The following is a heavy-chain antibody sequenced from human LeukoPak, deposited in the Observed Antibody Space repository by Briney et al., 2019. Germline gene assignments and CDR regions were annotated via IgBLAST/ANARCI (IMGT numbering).Heavy chain of an antibody. CDR3: ARDRWGGGDAFDI. Sequence: ASVKVSCKASGYIFTAYYMHWVRQAPGQGLEWMGILNLSGGSTSYAQKFQGRVTMTRDTSTSTVYMDLISLRSEDTAVYYCARDRWGGGDAFDIWGQGTMVTVSS. D-gene: IGHD3-16*01. V-gene: IGHV1-46*01. J-gene: IGHJ3*02. CDR2: LNLSGGST. CDR1: GYIFTAYY.